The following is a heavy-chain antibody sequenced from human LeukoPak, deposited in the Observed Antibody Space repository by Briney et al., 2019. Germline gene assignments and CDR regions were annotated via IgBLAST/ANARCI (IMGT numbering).Heavy chain of an antibody. CDR3: ASSDCTNGVCYVFSDYYYYMDV. CDR2: IIPIFGTA. J-gene: IGHJ6*03. Sequence: ASVKVSCKASGGTFSSYAISWVRQAPGQGLEWMGGIIPIFGTANYAQKFQGRGTITADKSTSTAYMELSSLRSEDTAVYYCASSDCTNGVCYVFSDYYYYMDVWGKGTTVTVSS. D-gene: IGHD2-8*01. V-gene: IGHV1-69*06. CDR1: GGTFSSYA.